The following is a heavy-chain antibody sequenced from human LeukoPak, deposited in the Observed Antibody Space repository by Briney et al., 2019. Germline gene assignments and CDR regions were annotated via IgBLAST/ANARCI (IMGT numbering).Heavy chain of an antibody. Sequence: ASVTLSCKASGSTFTSYYMHWLWQAPGQGLGWMGIINPNGDSTSYAHKFPGRVTITSYTSTSTVYMELSSLRSEDTAVYYYGRDLNYYDDSSEKGDYWGQGTLVTVSS. J-gene: IGHJ4*02. CDR3: GRDLNYYDDSSEKGDY. D-gene: IGHD3-22*01. V-gene: IGHV1-46*01. CDR2: INPNGDST. CDR1: GSTFTSYY.